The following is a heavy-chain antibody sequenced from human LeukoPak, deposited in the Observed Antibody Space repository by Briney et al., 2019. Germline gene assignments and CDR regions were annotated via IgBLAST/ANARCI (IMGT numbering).Heavy chain of an antibody. Sequence: ASVKVSCKASGGTFSSYAISRVRQAPGQGLEWMGGIIPIFGTANYAQKFQGRVTITADESTSTAYMELSSLRSEDTAVYYCARDLNYVDTAMVTSSYYYYYGMDVWGQGTTVTVSS. CDR3: ARDLNYVDTAMVTSSYYYYYGMDV. V-gene: IGHV1-69*13. CDR1: GGTFSSYA. J-gene: IGHJ6*02. D-gene: IGHD5-18*01. CDR2: IIPIFGTA.